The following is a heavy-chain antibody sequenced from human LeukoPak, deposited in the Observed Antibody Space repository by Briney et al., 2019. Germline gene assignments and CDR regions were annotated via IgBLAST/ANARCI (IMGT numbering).Heavy chain of an antibody. CDR1: GYTFTSYY. D-gene: IGHD5-18*01. V-gene: IGHV1-46*01. CDR3: AKAMDTSMVPDLNY. Sequence: ASVKVSCKASGYTFTSYYMHWVRQAPGQGLEWMGIINPSGGSTSYAQKFQGRVTMTRDTSTSTVYMELCSLTSDDTAIYYCAKAMDTSMVPDLNYWGQGTLVTVSS. J-gene: IGHJ4*02. CDR2: INPSGGST.